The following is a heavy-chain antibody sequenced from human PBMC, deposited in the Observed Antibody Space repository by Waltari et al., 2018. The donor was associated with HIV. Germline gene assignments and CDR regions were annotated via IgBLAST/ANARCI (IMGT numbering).Heavy chain of an antibody. CDR3: AKTFGARDLDY. CDR2: ISFDGEDT. V-gene: IGHV3-30*18. CDR1: GFTFTTSA. Sequence: QIQLVESGGGVVQPGRSLRLSCAASGFTFTTSAFHWVRQAPGKGLEWVAFISFDGEDTYYSDSVKGRFTVSRDDVKKVLNLQMNSLGPDDTAIYFCAKTFGARDLDYWGLGTQVIVSS. J-gene: IGHJ4*02. D-gene: IGHD3-3*01.